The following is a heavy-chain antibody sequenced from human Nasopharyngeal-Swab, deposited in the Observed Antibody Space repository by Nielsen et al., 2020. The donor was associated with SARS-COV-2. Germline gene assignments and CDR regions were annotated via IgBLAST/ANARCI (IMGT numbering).Heavy chain of an antibody. V-gene: IGHV4-59*01. Sequence: SETLSLTCTVSGGSISSYYWSWIRQPPGKGLEWIGYIYYSGSTNYNPSLKSRVTISVDTSKNQFSLKRSSVTAADTAVYYCARGPDAAGTYYYYYYYMDVWGKGTTVTVSS. CDR3: ARGPDAAGTYYYYYYYMDV. CDR1: GGSISSYY. D-gene: IGHD6-13*01. CDR2: IYYSGST. J-gene: IGHJ6*03.